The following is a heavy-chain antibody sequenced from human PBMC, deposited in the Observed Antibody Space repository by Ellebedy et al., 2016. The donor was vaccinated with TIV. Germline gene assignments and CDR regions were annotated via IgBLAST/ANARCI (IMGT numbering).Heavy chain of an antibody. CDR3: AKDFNPDTHLVHGMDV. V-gene: IGHV3-23*01. CDR2: ISSGGSTT. Sequence: GGSLRLSCAASGFTFSIYAMSWVRQAPGKGLEWVSAISSGGSTTYYADSVKGRFTISRDNSKDTLYLQVSSLRVEDTAIYYCAKDFNPDTHLVHGMDVWGQGTTVTVSS. CDR1: GFTFSIYA. D-gene: IGHD5-18*01. J-gene: IGHJ6*02.